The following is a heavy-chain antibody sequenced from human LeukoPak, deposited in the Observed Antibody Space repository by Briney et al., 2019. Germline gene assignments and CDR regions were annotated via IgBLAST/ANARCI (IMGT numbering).Heavy chain of an antibody. J-gene: IGHJ4*02. CDR1: GFTFSSYW. D-gene: IGHD4-17*01. V-gene: IGHV3-74*01. CDR3: AREGYTVTIDS. Sequence: QPGGSLRLSCAASGFTFSSYWMHWVRQAPGKGLVWVSRVNSAASSTSYADXVRGRFTISRDNAKNTVYLQMNSLRAEDTAVYYCAREGYTVTIDSWGQGTLVTVSS. CDR2: VNSAASST.